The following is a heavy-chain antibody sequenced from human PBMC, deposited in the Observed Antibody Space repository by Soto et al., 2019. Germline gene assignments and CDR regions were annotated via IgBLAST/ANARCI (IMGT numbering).Heavy chain of an antibody. CDR1: GGSIRSDGYY. J-gene: IGHJ4*02. CDR2: ISYSGDT. V-gene: IGHV4-31*03. Sequence: QVQLQESGPGLVRPSQTLSLTCTVSGGSIRSDGYYWSWIRHHPGRRLEWIGYISYSGDTYYSPSLRSRVTISVDTSATRFSLRLASVTAADTAVYSCARHVYGDPFHYWGQGTLVTVSS. CDR3: ARHVYGDPFHY. D-gene: IGHD4-17*01.